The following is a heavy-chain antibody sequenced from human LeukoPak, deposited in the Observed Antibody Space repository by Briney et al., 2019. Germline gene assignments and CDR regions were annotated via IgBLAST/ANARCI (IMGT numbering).Heavy chain of an antibody. J-gene: IGHJ4*02. D-gene: IGHD1-26*01. CDR3: ARAEWGGTYYFDY. V-gene: IGHV3-74*01. CDR1: GFTFSSYW. CDR2: INRDGSSA. Sequence: AGGSLRLSCAASGFTFSSYWMHWVRHAPGKGLVWVSRINRDGSSATYADSVKGRLTISRDNAKNTLYLQMNSLRAEDTAVYYCARAEWGGTYYFDYWGQGTLVTVSS.